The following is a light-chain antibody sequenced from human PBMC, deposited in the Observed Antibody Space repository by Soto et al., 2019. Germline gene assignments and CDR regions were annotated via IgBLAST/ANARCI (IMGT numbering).Light chain of an antibody. J-gene: IGKJ4*01. Sequence: EIVLTQSPVTLSLSPGERATLSCRASQTVSNQLAGYQQKPGQAPRLLIYDASRRVTGIPARFSGSGSGTDFTLTLSSLEPEDFAVYYCQQRINWPPVTFGGGTKVDIK. V-gene: IGKV3-11*01. CDR2: DAS. CDR3: QQRINWPPVT. CDR1: QTVSNQ.